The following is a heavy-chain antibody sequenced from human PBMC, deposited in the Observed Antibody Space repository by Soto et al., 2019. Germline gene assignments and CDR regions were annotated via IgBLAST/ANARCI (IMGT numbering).Heavy chain of an antibody. V-gene: IGHV1-2*02. J-gene: IGHJ4*02. CDR2: INPNSGGT. CDR1: GYTFTGYY. D-gene: IGHD5-12*01. CDR3: ARDVDRSSHLGY. Sequence: QVQLVQSGAEVKKPGASVKVSCKASGYTFTGYYMHWVRQAPGQGHESMGWINPNSGGTNYAQKFQGRVTMTRDTSISTAYMELSRLRSDDTAGYYCARDVDRSSHLGYWGQGTLVTVSS.